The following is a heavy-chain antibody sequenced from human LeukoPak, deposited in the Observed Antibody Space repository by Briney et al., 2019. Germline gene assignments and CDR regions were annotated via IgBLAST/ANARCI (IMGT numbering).Heavy chain of an antibody. Sequence: SETLSLTCSVSGGSIAINHYYWGWIRQPPGKGLEWIGSGLYTGNTYSNPSLRSRVTISVDTSKNEFSLKMNSVTAADTAVYYCAREHRSSKYFDSWGQGALMIVSS. CDR2: GLYTGNT. J-gene: IGHJ4*02. CDR1: GGSIAINHYY. CDR3: AREHRSSKYFDS. D-gene: IGHD6-6*01. V-gene: IGHV4-39*02.